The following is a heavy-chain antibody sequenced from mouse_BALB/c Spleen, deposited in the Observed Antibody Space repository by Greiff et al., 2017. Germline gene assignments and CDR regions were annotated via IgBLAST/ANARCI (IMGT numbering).Heavy chain of an antibody. CDR3: ARHYGNFDY. Sequence: EVKLVESGGGLVQPGGSRKLSCAASGFTFSSFGMHWVRQAPEKGLEWVAYISSGSSTIYYADTVKGRFTISRDNPKNTLFLQMTSLRSEDTAMYYCARHYGNFDYWGQGTTLTVSS. CDR1: GFTFSSFG. J-gene: IGHJ2*01. D-gene: IGHD2-1*01. V-gene: IGHV5-17*02. CDR2: ISSGSSTI.